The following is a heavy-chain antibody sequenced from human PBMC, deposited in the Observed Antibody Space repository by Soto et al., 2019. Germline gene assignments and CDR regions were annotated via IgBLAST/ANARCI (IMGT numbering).Heavy chain of an antibody. V-gene: IGHV3-11*05. CDR1: GFTFSDYY. CDR2: ISSSSSYT. CDR3: ARDSGTQYYGMDV. Sequence: QVQLVESGGGLVKPGGSLRLSCAASGFTFSDYYMSWIRQAPGKGLEWVSYISSSSSYTNYADSVKGRFTISRDNAKNSLYLKRNSLRAEDTAVYYCARDSGTQYYGMDVWGKGTTVTVSS. D-gene: IGHD1-26*01. J-gene: IGHJ6*04.